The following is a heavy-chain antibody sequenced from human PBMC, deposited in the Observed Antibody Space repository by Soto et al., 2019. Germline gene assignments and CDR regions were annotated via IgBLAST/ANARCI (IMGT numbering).Heavy chain of an antibody. CDR2: ISYDGSNK. J-gene: IGHJ2*01. CDR3: AKVQQTGDFYFDL. Sequence: GGSLRLSCAASGFTFSSYGMHWVRQAPGKGLEWVAVISYDGSNKYYADSVKGRFTISRDNSKNTLYLQMNSLRAEDTAVYYCAKVQQTGDFYFDLWGRGTLVTVSS. V-gene: IGHV3-30*18. CDR1: GFTFSSYG. D-gene: IGHD7-27*01.